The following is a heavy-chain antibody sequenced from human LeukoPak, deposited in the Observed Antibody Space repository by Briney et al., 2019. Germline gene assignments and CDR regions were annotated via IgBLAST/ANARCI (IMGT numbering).Heavy chain of an antibody. V-gene: IGHV3-23*01. CDR3: AKDRTYYYDSSGYYGEAFDI. D-gene: IGHD3-22*01. CDR1: GFTFSSYA. CDR2: FSGRGGST. J-gene: IGHJ3*02. Sequence: GGSLRLSCAASGFTFSSYAMSWVRQAPGKGLEWVSAFSGRGGSTYYADSVKGRFTISRDNSKITLYLQMNSLRAEDTAVYYCAKDRTYYYDSSGYYGEAFDIWGQGTMVTVSS.